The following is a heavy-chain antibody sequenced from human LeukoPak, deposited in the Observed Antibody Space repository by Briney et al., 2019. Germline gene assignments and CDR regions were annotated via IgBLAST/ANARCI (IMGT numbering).Heavy chain of an antibody. CDR2: ISSSSSYI. D-gene: IGHD2-2*01. J-gene: IGHJ6*02. V-gene: IGHV3-21*01. CDR1: GFTFSSYS. CDR3: AREKGLPAATYYYHYGMDV. Sequence: GGSLRLSCAASGFTFSSYSMNWVRQAPGKGLEWVSSISSSSSYIYYADSVKGRFTISRDNAKNSLYLQMNSLRAEDTAVYYCAREKGLPAATYYYHYGMDVWGQGTTVTVSS.